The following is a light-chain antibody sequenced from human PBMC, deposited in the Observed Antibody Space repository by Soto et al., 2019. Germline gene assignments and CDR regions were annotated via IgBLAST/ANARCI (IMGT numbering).Light chain of an antibody. CDR3: QQYNNWPLLT. CDR2: GAS. J-gene: IGKJ4*01. V-gene: IGKV3-15*01. CDR1: QSVSSN. Sequence: EIVMTQSPATLSVSPGERVTLSCRASQSVSSNLAWYQHKPGQAPRLLIYGASTRATGIPARFSGSGSGTECTLTISSLQSEDFAVYYCQQYNNWPLLTFGGGTKVDIK.